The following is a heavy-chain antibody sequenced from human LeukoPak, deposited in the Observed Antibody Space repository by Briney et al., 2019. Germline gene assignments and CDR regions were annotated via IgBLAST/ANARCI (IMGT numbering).Heavy chain of an antibody. CDR2: IYYSGGT. J-gene: IGHJ3*02. V-gene: IGHV4-59*01. Sequence: SETLSLTCTVSGGSISSYYWSWIRQPPGKGLQRIGYIYYSGGTNYNPSLKVRVPISVDTPKNHFSLKLSSVTAADTAVYYCARAPLGRAGAFDIWGQGTMVTVSS. CDR3: ARAPLGRAGAFDI. CDR1: GGSISSYY.